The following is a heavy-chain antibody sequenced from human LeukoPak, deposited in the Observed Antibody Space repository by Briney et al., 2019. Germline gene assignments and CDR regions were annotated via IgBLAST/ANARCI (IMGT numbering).Heavy chain of an antibody. Sequence: GESLDISCKGSGYIFTNYWIGWVRQMPGKGLEWMGIIYPADSDTRYRPSFQRQVTISAGKYISTAYLQWSSLKASDTAMYYCARLYGSATHFDYWGQGTQVTVYS. CDR2: IYPADSDT. CDR1: GYIFTNYW. D-gene: IGHD3-10*01. V-gene: IGHV5-51*01. J-gene: IGHJ4*02. CDR3: ARLYGSATHFDY.